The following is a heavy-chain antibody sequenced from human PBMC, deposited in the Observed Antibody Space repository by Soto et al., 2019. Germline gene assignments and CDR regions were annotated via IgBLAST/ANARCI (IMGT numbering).Heavy chain of an antibody. CDR1: GGSISSYY. D-gene: IGHD3-3*01. J-gene: IGHJ6*03. V-gene: IGHV4-59*08. Sequence: SETLSLTCTVSGGSISSYYWSWIRQPPGRGLEWIGYIYYSGSTNYNPSLKSRVTISVDTSKNQFSLKLSSVTAADTAVYYCARYYDFWSGYYAPDYYYYMDVWGKGTTVTVSS. CDR3: ARYYDFWSGYYAPDYYYYMDV. CDR2: IYYSGST.